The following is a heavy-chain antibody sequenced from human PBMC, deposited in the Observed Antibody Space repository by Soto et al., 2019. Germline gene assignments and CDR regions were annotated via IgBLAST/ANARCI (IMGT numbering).Heavy chain of an antibody. CDR1: GFSLSTSGMC. CDR2: IDWDDDK. V-gene: IGHV2-70*01. J-gene: IGHJ3*02. CDR3: ARITFGGVIVPGAFDI. Sequence: GSGPTLVNPTQTLTLTCTFSGFSLSTSGMCVSWIRQPPGKALEWLALIDWDDDKYYSTSLKTRLTISKDTSKNQVVLTMTNMDPVDTATYYCARITFGGVIVPGAFDIWGQGTMVTVSS. D-gene: IGHD3-16*02.